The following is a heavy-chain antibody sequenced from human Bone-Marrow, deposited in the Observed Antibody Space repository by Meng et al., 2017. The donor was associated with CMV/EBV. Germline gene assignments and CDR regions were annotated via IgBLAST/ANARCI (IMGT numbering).Heavy chain of an antibody. V-gene: IGHV3-30*04. D-gene: IGHD6-6*01. Sequence: GESLKISCAASGFTFSSYAMHWVRQAPGKGLEWLAVVSFDASNIYYAGSVKGRFTISRDNSKNMLYLQMNSLTTEDTAVYSCVRDRVATRPRLMDVWGRGTTVTFS. CDR2: VSFDASNI. CDR1: GFTFSSYA. J-gene: IGHJ6*02. CDR3: VRDRVATRPRLMDV.